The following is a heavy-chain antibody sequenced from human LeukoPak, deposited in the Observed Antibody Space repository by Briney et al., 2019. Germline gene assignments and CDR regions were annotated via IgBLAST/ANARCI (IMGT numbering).Heavy chain of an antibody. Sequence: PSETLSLTCTVSGGSISSSSYYWGWIRQPPGKGLEWIGSIYYSGSTYYNPSLKSRVTISVDTSKNQFSLKLSSVTAADTAVYYCARERANGFDPWGQGTLVTVSS. CDR3: ARERANGFDP. J-gene: IGHJ5*02. CDR1: GGSISSSSYY. CDR2: IYYSGST. V-gene: IGHV4-39*07.